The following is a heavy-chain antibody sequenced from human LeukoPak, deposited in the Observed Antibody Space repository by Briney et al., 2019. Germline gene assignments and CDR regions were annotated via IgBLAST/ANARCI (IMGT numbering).Heavy chain of an antibody. V-gene: IGHV1-69*01. D-gene: IGHD3-10*01. CDR2: IIPIFGTA. CDR3: ARDDTRYYGSGSYYGFDY. Sequence: SVKVSCKASGGTFSSYAISWVRQAPGQGLEWMGGIIPIFGTANYAQKFQGRVTITADESTSTAYMELSSLRSEDTAVYYCARDDTRYYGSGSYYGFDYWGQGTLVTVSS. J-gene: IGHJ4*02. CDR1: GGTFSSYA.